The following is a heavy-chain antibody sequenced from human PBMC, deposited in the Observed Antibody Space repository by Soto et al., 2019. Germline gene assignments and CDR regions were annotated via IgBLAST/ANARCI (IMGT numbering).Heavy chain of an antibody. J-gene: IGHJ6*02. CDR2: IIPIFGTA. D-gene: IGHD5-18*01. CDR1: GGTFSSYA. CDR3: ARDQGIQRPYDDYYGMDV. V-gene: IGHV1-69*01. Sequence: QVQLVQSGAEVKKPGSSVKVSCKASGGTFSSYAISWVRQAPGQGLEWMGGIIPIFGTANYAQKFQGRVTITADDSTSTADMDLSSLRSEDKAVYYCARDQGIQRPYDDYYGMDVWGQGTTVTVSS.